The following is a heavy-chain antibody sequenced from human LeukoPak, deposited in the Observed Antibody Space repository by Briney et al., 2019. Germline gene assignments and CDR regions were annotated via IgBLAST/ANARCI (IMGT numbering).Heavy chain of an antibody. J-gene: IGHJ5*02. D-gene: IGHD3-9*01. Sequence: ASVKVSCKASGYTFTSYGIRWVRQAPGQGLEWMGWISAYNGNTNYAQKLEGRVTMTTDTSTSTAYMELRSLRSDDTAVYYCARDAPRSKRYFDWLPRRYWFDPWGQGTLVTVSS. CDR1: GYTFTSYG. V-gene: IGHV1-18*01. CDR3: ARDAPRSKRYFDWLPRRYWFDP. CDR2: ISAYNGNT.